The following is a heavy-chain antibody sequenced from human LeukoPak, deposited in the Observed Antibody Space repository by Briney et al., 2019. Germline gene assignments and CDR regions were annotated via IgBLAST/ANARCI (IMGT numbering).Heavy chain of an antibody. CDR2: IYYSGST. CDR1: GGSFSGYY. Sequence: SETLSLTCAVYGGSFSGYYWSWIRQHPGKGLEWIGYIYYSGSTYYNPSLKSRVTISVDTSKNQFSLKLSSVTAADTAVYYCARALTIAAAAYFDYWGQGTLVTVSS. D-gene: IGHD6-13*01. CDR3: ARALTIAAAAYFDY. V-gene: IGHV4-31*11. J-gene: IGHJ4*02.